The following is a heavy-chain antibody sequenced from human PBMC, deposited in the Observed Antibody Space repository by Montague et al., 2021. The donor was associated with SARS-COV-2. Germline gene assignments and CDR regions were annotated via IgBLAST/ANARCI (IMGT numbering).Heavy chain of an antibody. D-gene: IGHD3-22*01. CDR2: IYYSGST. CDR3: ARDGFYYDRSGPSNFDY. Sequence: SETLSLTCTASVGSISSNNCYWGWIRQPPGKALERIGSIYYSGSTYYNPSLKSRVTMSVDTSENQFSLKLSSVTAADTAVYYCARDGFYYDRSGPSNFDYWGQGTLVTVSS. V-gene: IGHV4-39*07. CDR1: VGSISSNNCY. J-gene: IGHJ4*02.